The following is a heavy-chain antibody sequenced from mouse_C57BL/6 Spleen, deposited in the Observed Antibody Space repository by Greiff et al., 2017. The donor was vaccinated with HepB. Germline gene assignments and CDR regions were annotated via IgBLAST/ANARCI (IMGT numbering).Heavy chain of an antibody. Sequence: EVHLVESGGGLVKPGGSLKLSCAASGFTFSSYTMSWVRQTPEKRLEWVATISGGGGNTYYPDSVKGRFTISRDNAKNTLYLQMSSLRSEDTALYYCASSYYGSSAFAYWGQGTLVTVSA. CDR3: ASSYYGSSAFAY. V-gene: IGHV5-9*01. CDR2: ISGGGGNT. D-gene: IGHD1-1*01. CDR1: GFTFSSYT. J-gene: IGHJ3*01.